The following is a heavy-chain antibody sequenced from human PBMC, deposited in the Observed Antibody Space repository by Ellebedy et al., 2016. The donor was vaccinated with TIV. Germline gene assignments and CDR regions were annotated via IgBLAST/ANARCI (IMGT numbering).Heavy chain of an antibody. Sequence: MPSETLSLTCSVSGVSISSSSDYWGWIRQPPGKGLEWIGSVDYSGRAYNNPSLKSRVTSSVDTSKNQFSLQLTSVTAADTAVYFCARDSDGDYTSFDLWGRGALVIVSS. D-gene: IGHD4-17*01. J-gene: IGHJ2*01. CDR2: VDYSGRA. CDR1: GVSISSSSDY. V-gene: IGHV4-39*07. CDR3: ARDSDGDYTSFDL.